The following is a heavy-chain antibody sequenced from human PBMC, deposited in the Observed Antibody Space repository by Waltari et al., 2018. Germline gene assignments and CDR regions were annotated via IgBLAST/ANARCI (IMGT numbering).Heavy chain of an antibody. V-gene: IGHV4-39*01. CDR3: ARQQHLFWYGHYYYYGMDV. CDR2: IYYSGST. D-gene: IGHD6-13*01. J-gene: IGHJ6*02. CDR1: GGSISSSSYY. Sequence: QLQLQESGPGLVKPSETLSLTCTVSGGSISSSSYYWGWIRQPPGKGLEWIGSIYYSGSTYYNPSLKSRVTISVDTSKNQFSLKLSSVTAADTAVYYCARQQHLFWYGHYYYYGMDVWGQGTTVTVSS.